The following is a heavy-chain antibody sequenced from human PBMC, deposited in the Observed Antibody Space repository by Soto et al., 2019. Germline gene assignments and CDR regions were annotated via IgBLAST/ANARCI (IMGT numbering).Heavy chain of an antibody. V-gene: IGHV3-48*02. D-gene: IGHD2-21*02. CDR2: ISSSSSTI. CDR3: ARELDIVVVTARGPYYYYGMDV. Sequence: PGGSLRLSCAASGFTFSSYSMNWVRRAPGKGLEWVSYISSSSSTIYYADSVKGRFTISRDNAKNSLYLQMNSLRDEDTAVYYCARELDIVVVTARGPYYYYGMDVWGQGTTVTVSS. J-gene: IGHJ6*02. CDR1: GFTFSSYS.